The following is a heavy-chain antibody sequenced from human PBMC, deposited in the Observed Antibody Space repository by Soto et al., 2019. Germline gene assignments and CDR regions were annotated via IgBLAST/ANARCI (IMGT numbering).Heavy chain of an antibody. CDR1: GGSINSGGYY. CDR3: ARDRPHYGSGSYTVESLDY. D-gene: IGHD3-10*01. J-gene: IGHJ4*02. V-gene: IGHV4-31*03. Sequence: QVQLQESGPGLVKPSQTLSLTCTVSGGSINSGGYYWSWIRQRPGKGLEWIGYIYYSGSTYYNPSLKSRVTISVDTSKNQFSLKRSSVTAADTAVYYCARDRPHYGSGSYTVESLDYWGQGTLVTVSS. CDR2: IYYSGST.